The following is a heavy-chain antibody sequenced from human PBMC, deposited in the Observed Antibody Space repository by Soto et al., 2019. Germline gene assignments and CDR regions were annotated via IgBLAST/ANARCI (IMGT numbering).Heavy chain of an antibody. J-gene: IGHJ4*02. D-gene: IGHD3-16*02. CDR3: ASSMITFGGVIVPSL. V-gene: IGHV4-30-4*01. Sequence: KTSETLSLTCTVSGGSISSGDYYWSWIRQPPGKGLEWIGYIYYSGSTYYNPSLKSRVTISVDTSKNQFSLKLSSVTAADTAVYYCASSMITFGGVIVPSLWGQGTLVTAPQ. CDR1: GGSISSGDYY. CDR2: IYYSGST.